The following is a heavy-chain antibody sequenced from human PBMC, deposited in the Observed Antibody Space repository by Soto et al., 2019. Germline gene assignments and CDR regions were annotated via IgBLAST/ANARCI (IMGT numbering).Heavy chain of an antibody. V-gene: IGHV3-30*18. J-gene: IGHJ4*02. Sequence: QVQLVESGGGVVQPGRSLRLSCAASGFTFSSYGMHWVRQAPGKGLEWVAVISYDGSNKYYADSVKGRFTISRDNSKNTLYLQMNSLRAEDTAVYYCVKYGDYPGPIDYWGQGTLVTVSS. CDR1: GFTFSSYG. D-gene: IGHD4-17*01. CDR2: ISYDGSNK. CDR3: VKYGDYPGPIDY.